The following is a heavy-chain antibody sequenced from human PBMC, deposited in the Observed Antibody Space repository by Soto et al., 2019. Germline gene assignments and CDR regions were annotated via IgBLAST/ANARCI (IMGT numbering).Heavy chain of an antibody. Sequence: GASVKVSCKASGGTFSSYAISWVRQAPGQGLEWMGGIIPIFGTANYAQKFQGRVTITADESTSTAYMELSSLRSEDTAGYYCAGLTPYYDRCGYPRGQGTTVTVSS. D-gene: IGHD3-22*01. J-gene: IGHJ6*02. CDR2: IIPIFGTA. V-gene: IGHV1-69*13. CDR3: AGLTPYYDRCGYP. CDR1: GGTFSSYA.